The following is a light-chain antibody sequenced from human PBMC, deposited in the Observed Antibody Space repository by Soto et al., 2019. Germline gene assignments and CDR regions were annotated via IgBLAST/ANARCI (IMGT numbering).Light chain of an antibody. Sequence: QSALTQPASVSGSPGQSITISCTGTSSDIGSHNFVSWHQQHPGKAPKFIIYGVSNRPSGVSNRFSGSKSGNTASLTISGLQADDEAEYYCSSYASSYIGVFGGGTKLTVL. CDR3: SSYASSYIGV. CDR1: SSDIGSHNF. V-gene: IGLV2-14*01. CDR2: GVS. J-gene: IGLJ3*02.